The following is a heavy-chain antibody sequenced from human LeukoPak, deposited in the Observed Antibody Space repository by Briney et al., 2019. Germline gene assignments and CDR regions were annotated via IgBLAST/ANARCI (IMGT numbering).Heavy chain of an antibody. J-gene: IGHJ4*02. CDR1: GYTFTGYY. CDR3: ARLEYCTNGVCYTIDY. Sequence: GASVKASCKASGYTFTGYYMHWGRQAPGQGLEWMGWINPNSGGTNYAQKFQGRVTMTRDTSISTAYMELSRLRSDDTAVYYCARLEYCTNGVCYTIDYWGQGTLVTVSS. V-gene: IGHV1-2*02. D-gene: IGHD2-8*01. CDR2: INPNSGGT.